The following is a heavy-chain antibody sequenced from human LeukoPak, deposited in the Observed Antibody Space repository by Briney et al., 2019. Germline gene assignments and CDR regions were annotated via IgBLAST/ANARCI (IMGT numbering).Heavy chain of an antibody. Sequence: AGGSLRLSCAASGSTFSDYYMSWIRQAPGKGLEWVSYISSSGSTIYYADSVKGRFTISRDNAKNSLYLQMNSLRAEDTAVYYCARDRSYYQTTRFDYWGQGTLVTVSS. CDR3: ARDRSYYQTTRFDY. CDR1: GSTFSDYY. V-gene: IGHV3-11*04. D-gene: IGHD1-26*01. J-gene: IGHJ4*02. CDR2: ISSSGSTI.